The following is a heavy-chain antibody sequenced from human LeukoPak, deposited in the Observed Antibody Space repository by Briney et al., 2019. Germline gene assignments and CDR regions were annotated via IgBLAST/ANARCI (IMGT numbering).Heavy chain of an antibody. CDR2: INPNSGDT. CDR1: GYTFTGYY. D-gene: IGHD5-18*01. J-gene: IGHJ4*02. Sequence: ASVKVSCKASGYTFTGYYIHWVRQARGQGLEWMGWINPNSGDTNYAQKFQGRVTMTRDTSITTAYMELSSPRSDDTAVYYCARERDTARFDYWGQGTLVTVSS. CDR3: ARERDTARFDY. V-gene: IGHV1-2*02.